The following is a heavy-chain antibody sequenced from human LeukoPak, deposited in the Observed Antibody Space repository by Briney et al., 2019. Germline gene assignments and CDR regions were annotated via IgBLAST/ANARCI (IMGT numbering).Heavy chain of an antibody. Sequence: GGSLRLSCAASGVTLSSYAMSWVRQAPGKGLEWVSAISGSGGSTYYADSVKGRFTISRDNSKNTLYLQMNSLRAEDTAVYYCAKAGGSSSWYSELDYWGQGPLVTVSS. J-gene: IGHJ4*02. V-gene: IGHV3-23*01. D-gene: IGHD6-13*01. CDR3: AKAGGSSSWYSELDY. CDR2: ISGSGGST. CDR1: GVTLSSYA.